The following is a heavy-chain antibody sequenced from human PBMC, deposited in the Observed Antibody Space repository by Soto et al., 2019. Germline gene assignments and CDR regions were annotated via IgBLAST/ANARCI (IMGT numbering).Heavy chain of an antibody. D-gene: IGHD2-15*01. CDR1: GFTFSSYS. CDR2: ISSSSTI. Sequence: GGSRRLSCAASGFTFSSYSMNWVRQAPGKGLEWVSYISSSSTIYYADSVKGRFTISRDNAKNSLYLQMNSLRAEDTAVYYCAREALLNWFDPWGQGTLVTVSS. V-gene: IGHV3-48*01. CDR3: AREALLNWFDP. J-gene: IGHJ5*02.